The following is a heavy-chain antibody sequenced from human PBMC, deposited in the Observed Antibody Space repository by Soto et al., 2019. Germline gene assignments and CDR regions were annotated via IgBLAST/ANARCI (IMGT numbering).Heavy chain of an antibody. CDR3: ARDPHIAVVTAMGY. Sequence: GGSLRLSCAASGFTFSTYAMSWVRQAPGKGLEWVSAISGSGGSTYYADSVKGRLIISRDNSKDTLYLQMNSLRDDDTAVYYCARDPHIAVVTAMGYWGQGTLVTVSS. CDR1: GFTFSTYA. J-gene: IGHJ4*02. CDR2: ISGSGGST. D-gene: IGHD2-21*02. V-gene: IGHV3-23*01.